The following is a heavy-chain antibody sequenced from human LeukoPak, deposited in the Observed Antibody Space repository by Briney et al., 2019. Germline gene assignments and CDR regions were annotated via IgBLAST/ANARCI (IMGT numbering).Heavy chain of an antibody. J-gene: IGHJ4*02. CDR2: IKQDGSEK. Sequence: GGSLRLSCAASGFTLSSYWMSWVRQAPGKGLEWVANIKQDGSEKYYVDSVKGRFTISRDNAKNSLYLQMNSLRAEDTAVYYCASSIEMATIARDYWGQGTLVTVSS. CDR3: ASSIEMATIARDY. V-gene: IGHV3-7*01. D-gene: IGHD5-24*01. CDR1: GFTLSSYW.